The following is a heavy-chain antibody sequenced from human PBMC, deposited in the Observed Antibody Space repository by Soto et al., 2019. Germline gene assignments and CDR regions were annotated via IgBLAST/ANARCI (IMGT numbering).Heavy chain of an antibody. J-gene: IGHJ4*02. V-gene: IGHV3-21*06. D-gene: IGHD2-2*01. Sequence: EVQLVESGGGLVKPGGSLTLSCAASGFTFSISTMNWVRQAPGKRLEWVSSISSGTTYSYYADSVKGRFSISRDNAKSSLYLQMNSLRTEDTAVYYCARVPNQQAIGPFYDIWGQGTLVTVSS. CDR1: GFTFSIST. CDR3: ARVPNQQAIGPFYDI. CDR2: ISSGTTYS.